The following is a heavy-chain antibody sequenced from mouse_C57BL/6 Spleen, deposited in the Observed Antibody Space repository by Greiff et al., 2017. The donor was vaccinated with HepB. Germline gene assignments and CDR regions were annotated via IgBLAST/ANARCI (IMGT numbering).Heavy chain of an antibody. CDR1: GYTFTSYG. Sequence: QVHVKQSGAELARPGASVKLSCKASGYTFTSYGISWVKQRTGQGLEWIGEIDPRSGNTYYNEKFKGKATLTADKSSSTAYIELRSLTSEDSAVYFCARSAVDYAMDYWGQGTSVTVSS. V-gene: IGHV1-81*01. J-gene: IGHJ4*01. CDR2: IDPRSGNT. CDR3: ARSAVDYAMDY.